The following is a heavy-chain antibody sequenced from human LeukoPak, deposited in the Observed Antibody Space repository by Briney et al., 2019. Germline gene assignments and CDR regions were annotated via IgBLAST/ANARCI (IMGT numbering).Heavy chain of an antibody. Sequence: QPGGSLRLSCAASGFTFSSYTMGWLRQAPGKGLEWASSISPSGDNTPYTDSVKGRFTISRDKSKSTVYLQMNSLRAEDTAVYYCARGLLSGILSNWFDPWGQGTLVTVSS. CDR3: ARGLLSGILSNWFDP. D-gene: IGHD2/OR15-2a*01. CDR2: ISPSGDNT. CDR1: GFTFSSYT. J-gene: IGHJ5*02. V-gene: IGHV3-23*01.